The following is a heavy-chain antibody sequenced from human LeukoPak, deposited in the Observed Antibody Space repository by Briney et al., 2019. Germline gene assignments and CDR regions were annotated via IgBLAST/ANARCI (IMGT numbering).Heavy chain of an antibody. CDR2: ISAYNGNT. Sequence: ASVKVSCKASGYTLTSYGISWVRQAPGQGLEWMGWISAYNGNTNYAQKLQGRVTMTTDTSTSTAYMELRSLRSDDTAVYYCARSDYCDSSGYYLSFDYWGQGTLVTVSS. D-gene: IGHD3-22*01. V-gene: IGHV1-18*01. CDR3: ARSDYCDSSGYYLSFDY. CDR1: GYTLTSYG. J-gene: IGHJ4*02.